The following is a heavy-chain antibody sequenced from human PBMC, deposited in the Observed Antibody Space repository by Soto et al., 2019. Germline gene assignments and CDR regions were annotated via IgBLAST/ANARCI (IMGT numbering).Heavy chain of an antibody. Sequence: QVQLVQSGAEVKKPGSSVKVSCKASGGTFSSYAISWVRQAPGQGLEWMVGIIPIFGTANYAQKFQGRVTITADESTSTAYMELSSLRSEDTAVYYGARSVDTAMVARADYYYYYGRDVWGQGTTVTVSS. CDR3: ARSVDTAMVARADYYYYYGRDV. V-gene: IGHV1-69*01. J-gene: IGHJ6*02. CDR1: GGTFSSYA. D-gene: IGHD5-18*01. CDR2: IIPIFGTA.